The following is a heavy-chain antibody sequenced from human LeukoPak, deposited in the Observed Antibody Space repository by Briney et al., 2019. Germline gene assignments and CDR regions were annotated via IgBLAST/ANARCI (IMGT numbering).Heavy chain of an antibody. CDR2: IYHSGST. D-gene: IGHD2-21*01. J-gene: IGHJ6*03. CDR1: GGSFSGYY. Sequence: PSETLSLTCAVYGGSFSGYYWGWIRQPPGKGLEWIGTIYHSGSTYSNPSLNSRVTISVDTSKNQFSLRLSSVTAADTAVYYCARVGYYPDYYMDVWGIGTTVTVSS. V-gene: IGHV4-38-2*01. CDR3: ARVGYYPDYYMDV.